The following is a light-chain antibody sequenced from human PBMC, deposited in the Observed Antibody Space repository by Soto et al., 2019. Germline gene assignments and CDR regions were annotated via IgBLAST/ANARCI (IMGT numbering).Light chain of an antibody. J-gene: IGKJ5*01. CDR1: QFVSSRS. Sequence: EIVLAQSPGTLSLSPGERATLSCRASQFVSSRSLAWYQQKPGQAPRLLIYGASNRATGIPGRFSASGSGTDFTLTITPLEPEDSAVYFCQQYGNSPITFGQGTRLEIK. CDR3: QQYGNSPIT. V-gene: IGKV3-20*01. CDR2: GAS.